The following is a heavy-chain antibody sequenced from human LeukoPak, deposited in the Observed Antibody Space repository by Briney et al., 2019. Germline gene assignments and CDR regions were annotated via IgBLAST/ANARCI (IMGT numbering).Heavy chain of an antibody. CDR3: ARVPDSSGYTDAFDI. CDR1: GYTFTSYY. Sequence: ASVKVSCKASGYTFTSYYMHWVRQAPGQGLEWMGIINPSGGSTSYAQKFQGRVTMTRDMSTSTVYMELSSLRSEDTAVYYCARVPDSSGYTDAFDIGGQGTMVTVSS. J-gene: IGHJ3*02. D-gene: IGHD3-22*01. V-gene: IGHV1-46*01. CDR2: INPSGGST.